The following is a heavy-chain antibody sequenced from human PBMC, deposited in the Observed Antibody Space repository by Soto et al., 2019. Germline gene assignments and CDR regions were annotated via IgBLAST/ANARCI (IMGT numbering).Heavy chain of an antibody. J-gene: IGHJ6*02. Sequence: GGSLRLSCVASGFILSGYDMHWVRQATGECLEWVSAIGTAGDPYYSGSVKGRFTISRGNAENSVYLQMNSLRAGDTAVYYCARAGYDSSGYYFYAMDVWGPGXTVTVSS. CDR2: IGTAGDP. D-gene: IGHD3-22*01. V-gene: IGHV3-13*05. CDR3: ARAGYDSSGYYFYAMDV. CDR1: GFILSGYD.